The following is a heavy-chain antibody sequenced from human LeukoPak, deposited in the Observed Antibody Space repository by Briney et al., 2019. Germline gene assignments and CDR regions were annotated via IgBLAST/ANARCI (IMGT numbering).Heavy chain of an antibody. CDR2: IYTSGST. J-gene: IGHJ5*02. CDR3: ARVGTTTSRNWFDP. V-gene: IGHV4-61*02. CDR1: GGSISSSSYY. D-gene: IGHD1-7*01. Sequence: SETLSLTCTVSGGSISSSSYYWSWIRQPAGKGLVWIGRIYTSGSTNYNPSLKSRVTMSVDTSKNQFSLKLSSVTAADTAVYYCARVGTTTSRNWFDPWGQGTLVTVSS.